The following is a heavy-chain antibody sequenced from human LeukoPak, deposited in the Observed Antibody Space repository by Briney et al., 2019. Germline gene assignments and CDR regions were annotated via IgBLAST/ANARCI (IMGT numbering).Heavy chain of an antibody. Sequence: SETLSLTCTVSGGSISSYYWSWIRQPPGKGLEWIGYIYYSGSTNYNPSLKTRVTISVDTSKNQFSLKLSSVPAADTAVYYCARVTSSGSYWIVYYGMDVWGQGTTVTVSS. J-gene: IGHJ6*02. V-gene: IGHV4-59*01. D-gene: IGHD1-26*01. CDR2: IYYSGST. CDR1: GGSISSYY. CDR3: ARVTSSGSYWIVYYGMDV.